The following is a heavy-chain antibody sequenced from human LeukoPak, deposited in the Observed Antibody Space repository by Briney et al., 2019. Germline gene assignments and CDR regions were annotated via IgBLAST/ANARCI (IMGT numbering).Heavy chain of an antibody. Sequence: GGSLRLSCAASELTFSNYWMHWVRQAPGKGLVWVSRINTDGGTTGYADSVKGRFTISRDNANNKMYLQMNSLRAEDTAVYYCARGILGNKNLGSLDYWGQGTLVTVYS. J-gene: IGHJ4*02. D-gene: IGHD4-23*01. CDR1: ELTFSNYW. CDR2: INTDGGTT. V-gene: IGHV3-74*01. CDR3: ARGILGNKNLGSLDY.